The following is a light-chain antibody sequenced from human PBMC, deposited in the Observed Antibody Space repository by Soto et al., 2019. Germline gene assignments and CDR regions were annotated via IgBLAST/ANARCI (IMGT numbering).Light chain of an antibody. CDR3: QQSYSFPYT. Sequence: DIQMTQSPSSLSASVGDRVTITCRASQSLTKYLNWYQQKPGKAPKLLIYAASSLQSGVPSRFSGSGSVTDFTLTISSLQPEDYANYYCQQSYSFPYTFGQGTKVEIK. V-gene: IGKV1-39*01. CDR1: QSLTKY. J-gene: IGKJ2*01. CDR2: AAS.